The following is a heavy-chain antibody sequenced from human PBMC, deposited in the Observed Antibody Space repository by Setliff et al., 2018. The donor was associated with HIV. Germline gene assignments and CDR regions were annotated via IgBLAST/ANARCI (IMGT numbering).Heavy chain of an antibody. CDR3: ASAVAGTPFDY. CDR2: INLSSGGT. CDR1: GYTFTAYH. Sequence: ASVKVSCKASGYTFTAYHMHWVRQAPGQGLEWMGWINLSSGGTSYAQKFQGRVTMTRDTSINTGYMELSRLRSDDTAVYYCASAVAGTPFDYWGQGALVTVSS. D-gene: IGHD6-19*01. J-gene: IGHJ4*02. V-gene: IGHV1-2*02.